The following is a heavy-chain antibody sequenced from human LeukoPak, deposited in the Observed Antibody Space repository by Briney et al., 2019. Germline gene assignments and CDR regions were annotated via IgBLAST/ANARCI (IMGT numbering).Heavy chain of an antibody. CDR3: ARHEILEWSPLRGMDV. V-gene: IGHV1-69*04. Sequence: SVKVSCKASGYTFTSYGISWVRQAPGQGLEWMGRIIPILGIANYAQKFQGRVTITADKSTSTAYMELSSLRSEDTAVYYCARHEILEWSPLRGMDVWGQGTTVTVSS. J-gene: IGHJ6*02. D-gene: IGHD3-3*01. CDR1: GYTFTSYG. CDR2: IIPILGIA.